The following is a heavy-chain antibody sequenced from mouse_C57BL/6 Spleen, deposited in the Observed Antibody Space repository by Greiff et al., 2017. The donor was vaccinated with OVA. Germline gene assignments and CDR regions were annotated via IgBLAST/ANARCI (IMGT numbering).Heavy chain of an antibody. Sequence: QVQLQQSGAELARPGASVKLSCKASGYTFTSYGISWVKQRTGQGLEWIGEIYPRSGNTYYNEKFKGKATLTADKSSSTAYMELRSLTSEDSAVYFCGPLYYGSMFAYWGQGTLVTVSA. D-gene: IGHD1-1*01. CDR3: GPLYYGSMFAY. V-gene: IGHV1-81*01. J-gene: IGHJ3*01. CDR2: IYPRSGNT. CDR1: GYTFTSYG.